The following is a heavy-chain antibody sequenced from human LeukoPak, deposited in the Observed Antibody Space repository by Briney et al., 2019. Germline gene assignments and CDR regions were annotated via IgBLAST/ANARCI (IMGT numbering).Heavy chain of an antibody. CDR2: ISAYNGNT. CDR1: GYTFTSYG. Sequence: ASVKVSCKASGYTFTSYGISWVRQTLGQGLEWMGWISAYNGNTNYAQKLQGRVTMTTDTSTSTAYMELRSLRSDDTAVYYCARVQEQLVQGEDYYYYGMDVWGQGTTVTVSS. V-gene: IGHV1-18*01. J-gene: IGHJ6*02. CDR3: ARVQEQLVQGEDYYYYGMDV. D-gene: IGHD6-13*01.